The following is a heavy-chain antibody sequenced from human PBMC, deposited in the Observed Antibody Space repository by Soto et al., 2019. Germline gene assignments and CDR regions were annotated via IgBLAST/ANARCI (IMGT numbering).Heavy chain of an antibody. J-gene: IGHJ4*02. D-gene: IGHD3-22*01. CDR1: GGSISSYY. Sequence: SETLSLTCTVSGGSISSYYWSWIRQPPGKGLEWIGYIYYSGSTNYNPSLKSRVTISVDTSKNQFSLKLSSVTAADTAVYYCARAPYYYDSSGYSRLFDYWGQGTLVTVSS. CDR3: ARAPYYYDSSGYSRLFDY. CDR2: IYYSGST. V-gene: IGHV4-59*01.